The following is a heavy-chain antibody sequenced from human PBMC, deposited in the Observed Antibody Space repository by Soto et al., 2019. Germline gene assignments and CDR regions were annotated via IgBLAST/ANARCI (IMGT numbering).Heavy chain of an antibody. V-gene: IGHV1-18*01. CDR3: ARVFPFHYFGSGSYEYYGMDV. CDR2: ISAYNGNT. J-gene: IGHJ6*02. D-gene: IGHD3-10*01. Sequence: GASVKVSCKASGYTFTSYGISWVRQAPGQGLEWMGWISAYNGNTNYAQKLQGRVTMTTDTSTSTAYMELRSLRSDDTAVYYCARVFPFHYFGSGSYEYYGMDVWGQRTTVTVSS. CDR1: GYTFTSYG.